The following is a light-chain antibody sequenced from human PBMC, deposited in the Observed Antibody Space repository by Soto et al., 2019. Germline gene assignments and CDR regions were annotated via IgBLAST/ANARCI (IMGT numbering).Light chain of an antibody. Sequence: QSALTQPPSASGSPGQSVTISCSGTSSDVGRYNYVSWYQQHPGKAPKLMIYEVSKRPSGVPDRFSGSKSDNTASLSVSGLQAEDEADYYCSSYADSNNYVFGTGTKLTVL. CDR1: SSDVGRYNY. V-gene: IGLV2-8*01. J-gene: IGLJ1*01. CDR2: EVS. CDR3: SSYADSNNYV.